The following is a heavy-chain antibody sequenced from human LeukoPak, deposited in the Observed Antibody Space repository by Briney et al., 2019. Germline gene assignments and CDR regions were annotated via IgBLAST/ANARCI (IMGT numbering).Heavy chain of an antibody. J-gene: IGHJ4*02. CDR2: ISAYNGNT. Sequence: ASVKVSCKASGYTFTSYGISWVRQAPGQGLEWMGWISAYNGNTNYAQKLQGRVTMTTDTSTSTAYMELRSLRSDDTAVYYCAASHDSSGYPMADYWGQGTLVTVSS. D-gene: IGHD3-22*01. V-gene: IGHV1-18*01. CDR1: GYTFTSYG. CDR3: AASHDSSGYPMADY.